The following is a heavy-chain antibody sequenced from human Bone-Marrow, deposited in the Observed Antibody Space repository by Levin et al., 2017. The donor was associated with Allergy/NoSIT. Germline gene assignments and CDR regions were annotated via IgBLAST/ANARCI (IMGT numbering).Heavy chain of an antibody. D-gene: IGHD2-21*01. Sequence: PGGSLRLSCAASGFTVNGNFMSWVRQAPGRGLEWVSVLHSGGTTDYADSVKGRFSVSRDTSKNTLFLEMNSLRAEDTAVYYCATLGGLWWDYWGQGTPVIVSS. CDR1: GFTVNGNF. CDR2: LHSGGTT. J-gene: IGHJ4*02. CDR3: ATLGGLWWDY. V-gene: IGHV3-53*01.